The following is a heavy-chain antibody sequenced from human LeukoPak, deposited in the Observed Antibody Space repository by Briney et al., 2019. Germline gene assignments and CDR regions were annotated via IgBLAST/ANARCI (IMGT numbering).Heavy chain of an antibody. V-gene: IGHV3-64D*06. J-gene: IGHJ5*02. CDR1: GFTFSSYA. CDR2: ISSNGGST. D-gene: IGHD2-2*01. CDR3: VKGRYCSSTSCYVENWFDP. Sequence: PGGSLRLSCSASGFTFSSYAMHWARQAPGKGLEYVSAISSNGGSTYYADSVKGRFTISRDNSKNTLYLQMSSLRAEDTAVYYCVKGRYCSSTSCYVENWFDPWGQGTLVTVSS.